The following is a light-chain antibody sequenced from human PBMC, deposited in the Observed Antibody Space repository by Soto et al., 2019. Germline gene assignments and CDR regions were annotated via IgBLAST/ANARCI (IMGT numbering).Light chain of an antibody. Sequence: QAVVPQSPSASASLGASVKLTCTLSSGHSNYAIAWHQRQPETGPRYLMKVNSGGSHIKGDGIPDRFSGSSSGAERYLFISSRQSEDEADYYCQTWGTGSAIVVFGGGTQLTVL. CDR3: QTWGTGSAIVV. V-gene: IGLV4-69*01. CDR1: SGHSNYA. CDR2: VNSGGSH. J-gene: IGLJ7*01.